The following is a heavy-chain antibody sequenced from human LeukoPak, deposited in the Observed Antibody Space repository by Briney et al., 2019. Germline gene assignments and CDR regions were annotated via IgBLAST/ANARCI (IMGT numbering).Heavy chain of an antibody. Sequence: GSLRLSCAASGFTFSSYAVSWVRQAPGKGLEWIGEIHPGGSTNYNPSLKSRVTMSIDKSKNQYSLKMSSVTAADTAVYYCARGGVPYRKFDYWGQGTLVTVSS. CDR3: ARGGVPYRKFDY. CDR2: IHPGGST. D-gene: IGHD3-3*01. J-gene: IGHJ4*02. V-gene: IGHV4-4*02. CDR1: GFTFSSYAV.